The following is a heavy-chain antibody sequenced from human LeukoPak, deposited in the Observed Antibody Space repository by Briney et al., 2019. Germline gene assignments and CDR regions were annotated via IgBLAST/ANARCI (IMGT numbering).Heavy chain of an antibody. CDR2: IVVGSGNT. D-gene: IGHD1-26*01. CDR3: ARPSGSYSYYYYYGMDV. V-gene: IGHV1-58*01. CDR1: GFTFTSSA. Sequence: ASVKVSCKASGFTFTSSAVQWVRQARGQRLEWIGWIVVGSGNTNYAQKFQERVTITRDMSTSTAYMELSSLRSEDTAVYYCARPSGSYSYYYYYGMDVWGQGTTVTVSS. J-gene: IGHJ6*02.